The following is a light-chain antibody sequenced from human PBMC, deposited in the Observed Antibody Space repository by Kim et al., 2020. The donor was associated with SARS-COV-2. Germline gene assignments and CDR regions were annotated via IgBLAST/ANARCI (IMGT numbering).Light chain of an antibody. CDR3: AAWDDSLNGWV. V-gene: IGLV1-44*01. Sequence: GQMNNISSAASSSNGESNTVNWYQRHPGKAPKLLIYSNNQRPSGVPDRFSGAKSGNSASLAISGLQSEEEADYYCAAWDDSLNGWVFGGGTKLTVL. CDR2: SNN. CDR1: SSNGESNT. J-gene: IGLJ3*02.